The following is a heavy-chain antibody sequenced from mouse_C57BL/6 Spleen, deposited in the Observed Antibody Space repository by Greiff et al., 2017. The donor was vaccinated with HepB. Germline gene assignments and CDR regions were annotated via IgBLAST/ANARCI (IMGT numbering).Heavy chain of an antibody. D-gene: IGHD2-2*01. CDR1: GYTFTSYG. V-gene: IGHV1-53*01. J-gene: IGHJ2*01. CDR3: ARGLGGYAVDY. Sequence: QVQLQQPGTELVKPGASVKLSCKASGYTFTSYGMHWLRRRPGQGLEWIGNINPSIGGTKYNEKLKSKATLTVDKSSSPAYMQLSSLTAEDAAVYYCARGLGGYAVDYWGQGTTLTVSS. CDR2: INPSIGGT.